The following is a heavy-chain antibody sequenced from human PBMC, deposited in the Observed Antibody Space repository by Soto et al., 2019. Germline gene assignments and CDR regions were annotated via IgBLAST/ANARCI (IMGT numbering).Heavy chain of an antibody. CDR3: VQSRCGGDCLQIYSSHSYYCLDV. CDR1: GLSLRTTGVG. D-gene: IGHD2-21*02. Sequence: QITLKESGPPLVKPTQTLTLTCTFSGLSLRTTGVGVGWVRQPPGKALEWLALLYWDDDKRYSPSLKSRLTIPKDTSETQVVLTMTNMDTVDTATYYCVQSRCGGDCLQIYSSHSYYCLDVWGQGTTVTVSS. V-gene: IGHV2-5*02. J-gene: IGHJ6*02. CDR2: LYWDDDK.